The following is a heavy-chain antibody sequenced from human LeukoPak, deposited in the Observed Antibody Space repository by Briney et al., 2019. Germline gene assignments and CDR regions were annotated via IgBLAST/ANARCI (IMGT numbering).Heavy chain of an antibody. Sequence: GASVKVSCKASGYTFTSYGISWVQQAPGQGLEWMGWISAYNGNTNYAQKLQGRVTMTTDTSTSTAYMELRSLRSDDTAVYYCARDLLRSYYYDSSGYSAGAEFDYWGQGTLVIVSS. CDR2: ISAYNGNT. CDR1: GYTFTSYG. J-gene: IGHJ4*02. D-gene: IGHD3-22*01. CDR3: ARDLLRSYYYDSSGYSAGAEFDY. V-gene: IGHV1-18*01.